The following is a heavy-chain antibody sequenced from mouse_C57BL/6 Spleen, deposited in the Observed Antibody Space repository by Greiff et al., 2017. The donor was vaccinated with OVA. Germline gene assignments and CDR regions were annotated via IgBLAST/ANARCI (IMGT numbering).Heavy chain of an antibody. CDR3: ARVGWDSY. Sequence: VKLQQPGAELVMPGASVKLSCKASGYTFTSYWMHWVKQRPGQGLEWIGEIDPSDSYTNYNQKFKGKSTLTVDKSSSTAYMQLSSLTSEDSAVYYCARVGWDSYWGQGTLVTVSA. CDR1: GYTFTSYW. J-gene: IGHJ3*01. CDR2: IDPSDSYT. V-gene: IGHV1-69*01. D-gene: IGHD4-1*01.